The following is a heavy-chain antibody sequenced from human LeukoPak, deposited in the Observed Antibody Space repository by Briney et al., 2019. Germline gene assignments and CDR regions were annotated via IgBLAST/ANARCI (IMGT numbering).Heavy chain of an antibody. CDR1: GYSISSGYY. J-gene: IGHJ4*02. D-gene: IGHD6-13*01. CDR2: IYHSGST. V-gene: IGHV4-38-2*02. CDR3: ARAPAAARFNDY. Sequence: SETLSLTCTVSGYSISSGYYWGWIRQPPGKGLEWIGSIYHSGSTYYNPSLKSRVTISVDTSKNQFSLKLSSVTAADTAVYYCARAPAAARFNDYWGQGTLVTVSS.